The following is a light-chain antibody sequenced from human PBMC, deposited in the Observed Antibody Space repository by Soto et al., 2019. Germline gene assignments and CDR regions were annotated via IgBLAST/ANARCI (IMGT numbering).Light chain of an antibody. J-gene: IGKJ1*01. Sequence: EIVLTQSPGTLSLSPGDRATLSCSASQTITTNYLAWYQQKPGQAPRLLIYGASSRTTGIPDRFSGSGSGTDFTLTISRLEPEDFAVYYCQQYGSSPWTFGQGTKVDI. CDR1: QTITTNY. V-gene: IGKV3-20*01. CDR3: QQYGSSPWT. CDR2: GAS.